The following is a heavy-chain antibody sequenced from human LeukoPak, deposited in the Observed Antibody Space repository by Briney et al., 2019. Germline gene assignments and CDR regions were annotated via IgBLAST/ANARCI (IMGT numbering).Heavy chain of an antibody. V-gene: IGHV4-31*03. J-gene: IGHJ4*02. CDR2: IYYSGST. CDR1: GGSISSGGYY. CDR3: ARVSGSSGFGFDY. D-gene: IGHD3-22*01. Sequence: SQTLSLTCTVSGGSISSGGYYWSWIRQHPGKGLEWIGYIYYSGSTYYNPSLKSRVTISEDTSKNQFSLKLSSVTAADTAVYYCARVSGSSGFGFDYWGQGTLVTVSS.